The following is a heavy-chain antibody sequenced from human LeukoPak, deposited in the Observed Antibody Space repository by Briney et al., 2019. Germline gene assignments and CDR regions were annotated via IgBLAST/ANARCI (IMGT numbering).Heavy chain of an antibody. CDR2: INPNSGGT. CDR1: GYTFTGYY. CDR3: ARQLYYGSGRLNWFDP. D-gene: IGHD3-10*01. J-gene: IGHJ5*02. Sequence: GASVKVSCKASGYTFTGYYMHWVRQAPGQGLEWMGWINPNSGGTNYAQKFQGRVTMTRDTSISTAYMELSRLGSDDTAVYYCARQLYYGSGRLNWFDPWGQGTLVTVSS. V-gene: IGHV1-2*02.